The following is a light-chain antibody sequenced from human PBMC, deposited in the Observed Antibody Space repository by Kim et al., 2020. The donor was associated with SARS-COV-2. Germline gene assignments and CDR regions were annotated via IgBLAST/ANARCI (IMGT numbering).Light chain of an antibody. V-gene: IGKV3-11*01. CDR3: QQRSTWPV. CDR1: LSVSSH. Sequence: EIVLTQSPATLSLSPGERATLSCRDSLSVSSHFAWYQQKPGQAPRLLIYDTSDRATGIPARFSGSGSGTDFTLTISSLEPEDFAVYYCQQRSTWPVFGGGTKVDIK. CDR2: DTS. J-gene: IGKJ4*01.